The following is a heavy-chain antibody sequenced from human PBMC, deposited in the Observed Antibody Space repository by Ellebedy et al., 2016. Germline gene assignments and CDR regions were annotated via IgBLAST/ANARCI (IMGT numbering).Heavy chain of an antibody. V-gene: IGHV3-11*05. CDR1: GFTFSDYY. CDR3: ARDGHYGDDTYYGMDV. CDR2: ISSSSSYT. D-gene: IGHD4-17*01. Sequence: GGSLRLSXAASGFTFSDYYMSWIRQAPGKGLEWVSYISSSSSYTNYADSVKGRFTISRDNAKNSLYLQMNSLRAEDTAVYYCARDGHYGDDTYYGMDVWGQGTTVTVSS. J-gene: IGHJ6*02.